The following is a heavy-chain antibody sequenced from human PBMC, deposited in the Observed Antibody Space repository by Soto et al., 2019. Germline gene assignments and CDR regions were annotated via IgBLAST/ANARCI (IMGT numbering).Heavy chain of an antibody. CDR1: GASISGSY. Sequence: PETLSLTLTVSGASISGSYWSWIRQPPGKGLEWIGYLSYSGTTHYYPSLRGRVTISRDTSNLQFSLRLTSVTTADTAVYYSARHRAFGINSVSPFDVWGQGTLVTVSS. CDR2: LSYSGTT. V-gene: IGHV4-59*08. CDR3: ARHRAFGINSVSPFDV. J-gene: IGHJ3*01. D-gene: IGHD3-10*01.